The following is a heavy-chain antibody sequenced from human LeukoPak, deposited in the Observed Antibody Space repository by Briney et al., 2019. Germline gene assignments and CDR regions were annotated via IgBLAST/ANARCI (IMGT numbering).Heavy chain of an antibody. V-gene: IGHV4-39*01. CDR2: IYYSGST. Sequence: PSETLSLTCTVSGGSITSTSYFWGWVRQPPGKGLEWIASIYYSGSTYYNPSLKSRVTISVDTSKNQFSLKLSSVTAADTAVYYCASFRAGEVVPAAPLFDHWGQGTLVTVSS. D-gene: IGHD2-2*01. CDR1: GGSITSTSYF. J-gene: IGHJ4*02. CDR3: ASFRAGEVVPAAPLFDH.